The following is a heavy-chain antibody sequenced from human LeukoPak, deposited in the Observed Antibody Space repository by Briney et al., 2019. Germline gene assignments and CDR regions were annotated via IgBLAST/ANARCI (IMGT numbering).Heavy chain of an antibody. V-gene: IGHV3-30*03. CDR3: AARSTSDVGYFDY. D-gene: IGHD2-2*01. J-gene: IGHJ4*02. CDR2: ISYDGSNK. CDR1: GFTFSSYG. Sequence: GGSLRLSCAASGFTFSSYGMHWVRQAPSKGLEWVAVISYDGSNKYYADSVKGRFTISRDNSKNTLYLQMNSLRAEDTAVYYCAARSTSDVGYFDYWGQGTLVTVSS.